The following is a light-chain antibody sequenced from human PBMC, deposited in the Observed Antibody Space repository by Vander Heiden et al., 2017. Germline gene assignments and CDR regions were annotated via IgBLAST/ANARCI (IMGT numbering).Light chain of an antibody. CDR1: SSNIGSNT. CDR2: TNN. Sequence: QSVLTQPPSASGTPGQRGPISCSGSSSNIGSNTVNWYQQLPGTAPKLLIYTNNQRPSGVPDRFSGSKSGTSASLAISGLQSEDEADYYCAAWDDSLNVHYVFGTGTKVTVL. J-gene: IGLJ1*01. CDR3: AAWDDSLNVHYV. V-gene: IGLV1-44*01.